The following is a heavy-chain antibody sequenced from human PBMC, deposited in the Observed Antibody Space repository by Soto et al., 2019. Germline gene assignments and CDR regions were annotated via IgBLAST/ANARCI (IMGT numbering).Heavy chain of an antibody. V-gene: IGHV3-21*01. CDR3: VTGTMIVGVITGRYYYGMDV. D-gene: IGHD3-22*01. J-gene: IGHJ6*02. CDR1: GFTFSSYS. CDR2: VSSSSSYI. Sequence: GGSLRLSCAASGFTFSSYSMNWVRQAPGKGLEWVSSVSSSSSYIYYADSVKGRFTISRDNAKNSLYLQMNSLRAEDTAVYYFVTGTMIVGVITGRYYYGMDVWGQGTTVTVSS.